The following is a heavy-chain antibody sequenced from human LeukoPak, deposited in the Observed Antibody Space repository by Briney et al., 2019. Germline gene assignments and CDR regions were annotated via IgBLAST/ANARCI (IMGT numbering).Heavy chain of an antibody. Sequence: GGSLRLSCAASGFTFSSYAMGWVRQAPGKGLEWVSTISSSGVSTFHADSVKGRFTISRDNSKNTLYLQMNSLRAEDTAVYYCAKGLPRGYWGQGTLVTVSS. CDR2: ISSSGVST. CDR1: GFTFSSYA. J-gene: IGHJ4*02. D-gene: IGHD3-10*01. CDR3: AKGLPRGY. V-gene: IGHV3-23*01.